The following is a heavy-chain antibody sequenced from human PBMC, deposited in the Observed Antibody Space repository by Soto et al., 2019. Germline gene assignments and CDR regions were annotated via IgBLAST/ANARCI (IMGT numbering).Heavy chain of an antibody. J-gene: IGHJ5*02. D-gene: IGHD3-10*01. CDR2: INAGNGNT. CDR1: GYTFTSYA. CDR3: ARDLGVRAVTPYNWLDH. Sequence: ASVKVSCKASGYTFTSYAMHWVRQAPGQRLEWMGWINAGNGNTKYSQKFQGRVTITRDTSASTAYMELSSLRSEDTAVYYCARDLGVRAVTPYNWLDHWGQATLVTVXS. V-gene: IGHV1-3*01.